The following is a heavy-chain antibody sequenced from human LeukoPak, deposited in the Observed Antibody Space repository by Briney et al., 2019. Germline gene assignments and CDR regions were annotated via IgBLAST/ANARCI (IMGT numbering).Heavy chain of an antibody. D-gene: IGHD3-10*01. CDR3: AKLAYYYGSGGDYFDY. V-gene: IGHV3-30*18. Sequence: EGSLRLSCAASGFTFSSYGMHWVRQAPGKGLEWVAVISYDGSNKYYADSVKGRFTISRDNSKNTLYLQMNSLRAEDTAVYYCAKLAYYYGSGGDYFDYWGQGTLVTVSS. CDR2: ISYDGSNK. CDR1: GFTFSSYG. J-gene: IGHJ4*02.